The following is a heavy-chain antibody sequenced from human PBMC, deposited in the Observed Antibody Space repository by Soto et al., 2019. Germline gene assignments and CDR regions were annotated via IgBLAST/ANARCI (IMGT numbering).Heavy chain of an antibody. CDR2: INSDGTST. D-gene: IGHD3-10*01. Sequence: EVLVVESGGGLVQPGGSLRLSCAASGFTFSNYWIHWVRQAPGKGLVWVSRINSDGTSTSYADSVKGRFTISRDNAKNTMYLRMNSLRVEDTAVYYCARAVRSGSYPYYYYGMDVWGQGTTVTVSS. CDR1: GFTFSNYW. J-gene: IGHJ6*02. V-gene: IGHV3-74*01. CDR3: ARAVRSGSYPYYYYGMDV.